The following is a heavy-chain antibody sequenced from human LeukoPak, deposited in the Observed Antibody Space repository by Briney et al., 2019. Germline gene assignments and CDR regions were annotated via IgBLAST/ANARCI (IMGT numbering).Heavy chain of an antibody. V-gene: IGHV1-24*01. CDR3: ATRHYDFWSGYYLYYFDY. CDR1: GYTLTELS. Sequence: PKASVKVSCKVSGYTLTELSMHWVRQAPGKGLEWMGGFDPEDGETIYAQRFQGRVTMTEDTSTDTAYMELSSLRSEDTAVYYCATRHYDFWSGYYLYYFDYWGQGTLVTVSS. J-gene: IGHJ4*02. CDR2: FDPEDGET. D-gene: IGHD3-3*01.